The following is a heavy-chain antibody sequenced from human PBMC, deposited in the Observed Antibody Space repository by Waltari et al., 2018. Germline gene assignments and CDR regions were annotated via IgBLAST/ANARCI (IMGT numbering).Heavy chain of an antibody. Sequence: QVQLQESGPGLVKPSETLSLTCTVSGYSISSGYYWGWIRQPPGKGLEWIGSIYHSGSTYYNPSLKSRVTISVDTSKNQFSLKLSSVTAADTAVYYCAREIYGDYVWWFDPWGQGTLVTVSS. CDR2: IYHSGST. CDR3: AREIYGDYVWWFDP. J-gene: IGHJ5*02. D-gene: IGHD4-17*01. CDR1: GYSISSGYY. V-gene: IGHV4-38-2*02.